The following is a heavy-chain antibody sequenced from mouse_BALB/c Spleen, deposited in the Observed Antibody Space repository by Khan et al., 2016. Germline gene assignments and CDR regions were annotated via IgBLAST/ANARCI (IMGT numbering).Heavy chain of an antibody. Sequence: EVQLQESGPGLVKPSQSLSLTCTVTGYSITSDYAWNWIRQFPGNRLEWLGYITYSGSTTYNPSLKSRISITRDTFKNQFFLQLNSVTTEDTATYYCASDVYFPAWFAYWGQGTLVTVSA. V-gene: IGHV3-2*02. J-gene: IGHJ3*01. CDR3: ASDVYFPAWFAY. D-gene: IGHD2-3*01. CDR2: ITYSGST. CDR1: GYSITSDYA.